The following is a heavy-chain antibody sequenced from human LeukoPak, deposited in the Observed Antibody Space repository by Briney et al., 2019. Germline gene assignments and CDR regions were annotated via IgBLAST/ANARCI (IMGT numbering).Heavy chain of an antibody. CDR2: ISGGGGST. D-gene: IGHD1-26*01. CDR1: GITFSTYA. J-gene: IGHJ4*02. V-gene: IGHV3-23*01. Sequence: GGSLRLSCAASGITFSTYAMNWVRQAPGKGLEWVSTISGGGGSTYYADSVKGRFTISRDNSKNTLYLQVNSLRAEDTAVYYCAKGGKWDVTPFDYWGQGTLVTVSS. CDR3: AKGGKWDVTPFDY.